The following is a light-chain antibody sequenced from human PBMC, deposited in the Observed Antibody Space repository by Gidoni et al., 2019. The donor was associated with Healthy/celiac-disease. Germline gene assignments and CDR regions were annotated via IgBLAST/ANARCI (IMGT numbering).Light chain of an antibody. J-gene: IGKJ1*01. CDR2: GAS. CDR3: QQYNNWPPWT. CDR1: QSVSSN. Sequence: TVMTQSPATLSVSPGERATLSCRASQSVSSNLAWYQQKPGQAPRLLIYGASTRATGIPARFSGSGSGTEFTLTISSLQSEDVAVYYCQQYNNWPPWTFXQXTKVEIK. V-gene: IGKV3-15*01.